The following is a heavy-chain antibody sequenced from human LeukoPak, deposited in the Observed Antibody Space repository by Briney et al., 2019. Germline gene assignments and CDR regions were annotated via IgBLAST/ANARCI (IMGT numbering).Heavy chain of an antibody. V-gene: IGHV4-30-4*01. Sequence: SQTLSLTCTVSGGSISSGDYYWRWIRQPPGKGLEWIGYIYYSGSTYYNPSLKSRVTISVDTSKNQFSLKLSSVTAADTAVYYCARGLRYFDWSHWYFDLWGRGTLVTVSS. CDR2: IYYSGST. CDR1: GGSISSGDYY. CDR3: ARGLRYFDWSHWYFDL. D-gene: IGHD3-9*01. J-gene: IGHJ2*01.